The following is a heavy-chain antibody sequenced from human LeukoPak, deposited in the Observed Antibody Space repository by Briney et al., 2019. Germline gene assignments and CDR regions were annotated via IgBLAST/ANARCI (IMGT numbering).Heavy chain of an antibody. CDR1: GGSISSYY. J-gene: IGHJ6*02. V-gene: IGHV4-59*08. CDR2: IYYSGST. D-gene: IGHD6-13*01. CDR3: ARRRAAAPYYYYGMDV. Sequence: SETLSLTCTVSGGSISSYYWSWIRQPPGKGLEWIGYIYYSGSTNYNPSLKSRVTISVDTSKNQFSLKLSSVTAADTAVYYCARRRAAAPYYYYGMDVWGQGTTVTVSS.